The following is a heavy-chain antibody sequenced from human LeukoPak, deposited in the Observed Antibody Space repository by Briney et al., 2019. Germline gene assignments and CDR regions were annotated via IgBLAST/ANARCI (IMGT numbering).Heavy chain of an antibody. Sequence: PGGSLRLSCAASGFTFSSDAMSWVREAPGKGLEWVSAISGSGGSTYYADSVKGRFTISRDNSKNTLYLQMNSLRAEDTAVYYCAKVPSRLLGYCSGGSCYLLDYWGQGTLVTVSS. J-gene: IGHJ4*02. CDR1: GFTFSSDA. CDR3: AKVPSRLLGYCSGGSCYLLDY. CDR2: ISGSGGST. V-gene: IGHV3-23*01. D-gene: IGHD2-15*01.